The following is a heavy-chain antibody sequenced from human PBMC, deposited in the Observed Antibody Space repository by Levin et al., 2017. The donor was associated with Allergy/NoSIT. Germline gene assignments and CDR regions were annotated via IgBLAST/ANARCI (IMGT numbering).Heavy chain of an antibody. V-gene: IGHV3-33*01. D-gene: IGHD6-25*01. CDR2: IWYDGSNK. CDR3: ARDGQRAANSALDR. CDR1: GFSFSSHG. J-gene: IGHJ3*01. Sequence: GESLKISCSASGFSFSSHGMHWVRQAPGKGLEWVSFIWYDGSNKYYADSVKGRFTISRDKSKNTLYLQMNSLLAEDTAVYYCARDGQRAANSALDRWGQGTMVTVSS.